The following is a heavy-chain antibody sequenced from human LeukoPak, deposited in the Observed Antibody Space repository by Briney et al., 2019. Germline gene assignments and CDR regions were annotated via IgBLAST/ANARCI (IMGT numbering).Heavy chain of an antibody. J-gene: IGHJ6*02. Sequence: GGSLRLSCAASGFTFSSYGMHWVRQAPGKGLEWVAVIWYDGSNKYYADSVKGRFTISRDNSKNTLYLQMNSLRAEGTAVYYCARDPYDFWSGYYSPYYYYGMDVWGQGTTVTVSS. CDR3: ARDPYDFWSGYYSPYYYYGMDV. CDR2: IWYDGSNK. D-gene: IGHD3-3*01. V-gene: IGHV3-33*08. CDR1: GFTFSSYG.